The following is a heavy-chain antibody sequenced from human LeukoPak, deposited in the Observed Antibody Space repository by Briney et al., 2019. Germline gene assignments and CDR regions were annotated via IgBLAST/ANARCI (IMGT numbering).Heavy chain of an antibody. CDR2: VYYGGGT. V-gene: IGHV4-39*07. CDR3: AREAYTVTAFSY. J-gene: IGHJ4*02. CDR1: GGSISSSSHY. D-gene: IGHD4-17*01. Sequence: PSETLSLTCTVSGGSISSSSHYWGWIRQPPGKGLEWIGSVYYGGGTSYNPSLKSRVTISVDTSKEQFSLKLSSVTAADTAVYYCAREAYTVTAFSYWGQGTLVTVSS.